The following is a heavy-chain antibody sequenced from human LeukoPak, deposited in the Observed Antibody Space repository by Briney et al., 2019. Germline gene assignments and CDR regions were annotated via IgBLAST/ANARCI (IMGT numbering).Heavy chain of an antibody. CDR2: IIPIFGTA. D-gene: IGHD3-10*01. Sequence: GASVKVSCKASGGTFSSYAISWVRQAPGQGLEWMGGIIPIFGTANYAQKFQGRVTMTEDTSTDTAYMELSSLRSEDTAVYYCATLGGPFDYWGQGTLVTVSS. V-gene: IGHV1-69*06. CDR1: GGTFSSYA. CDR3: ATLGGPFDY. J-gene: IGHJ4*02.